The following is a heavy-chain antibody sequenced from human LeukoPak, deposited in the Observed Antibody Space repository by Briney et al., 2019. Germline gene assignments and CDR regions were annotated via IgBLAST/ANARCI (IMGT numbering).Heavy chain of an antibody. CDR3: AKAQMATITVVYFDY. J-gene: IGHJ4*02. D-gene: IGHD5-24*01. CDR2: ISWNSGSI. V-gene: IGHV3-9*01. Sequence: GGSLRLSCAASGFTFDDYAMHWVRQAPGKGLEWVSGISWNSGSIVYADSVKGRFTISRDSAKNSLYLQMNSLRAEDTALYYCAKAQMATITVVYFDYWGQGTLVTVSS. CDR1: GFTFDDYA.